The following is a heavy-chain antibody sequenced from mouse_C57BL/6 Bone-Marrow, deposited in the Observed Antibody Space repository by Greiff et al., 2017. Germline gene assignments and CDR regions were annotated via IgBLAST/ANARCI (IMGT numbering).Heavy chain of an antibody. CDR2: IYPRSGNT. CDR3: ARRPYYYGSSYWFAY. J-gene: IGHJ3*01. V-gene: IGHV1-81*01. CDR1: GYTFTSYG. Sequence: QVQLQQSGAELARPGASVKLSCKASGYTFTSYGISWVKQRTGQGLEWIGEIYPRSGNTYYNEKFKGKATLTADKSSSTGYMELRSLTAEGSAVYFCARRPYYYGSSYWFAYWGQGTLVTVSA. D-gene: IGHD1-1*01.